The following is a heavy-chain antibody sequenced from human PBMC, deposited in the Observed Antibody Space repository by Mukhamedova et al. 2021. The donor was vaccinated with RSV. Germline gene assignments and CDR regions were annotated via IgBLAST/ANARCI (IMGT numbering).Heavy chain of an antibody. CDR3: ARGGAESGKDY. D-gene: IGHD1-26*01. J-gene: IGHJ4*02. Sequence: MHWVRQAPGKGLIWVSLITNDGSNRDYADSVKGRFTISRDNAKNTVYLQMNSLSAEDTAVYYCARGGAESGKDYWGQGTLVTVSS. V-gene: IGHV3-74*01. CDR2: ITNDGSNR.